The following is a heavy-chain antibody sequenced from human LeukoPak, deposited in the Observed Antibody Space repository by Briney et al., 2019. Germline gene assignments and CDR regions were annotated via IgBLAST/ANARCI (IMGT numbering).Heavy chain of an antibody. CDR2: IHPDDSDT. D-gene: IGHD3-16*01. Sequence: RGESLKISCKGSGYSSTNYWIAWVRQMPGKGLEWMGIIHPDDSDTRYSPSFQGQVTISADKSISTAYLQWSSLKASDTAMYYCARIWLRAFDIWGQGTMVTVSS. CDR3: ARIWLRAFDI. V-gene: IGHV5-51*01. CDR1: GYSSTNYW. J-gene: IGHJ3*02.